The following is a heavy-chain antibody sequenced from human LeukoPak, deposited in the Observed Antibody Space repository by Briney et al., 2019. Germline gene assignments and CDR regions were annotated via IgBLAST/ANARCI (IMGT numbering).Heavy chain of an antibody. Sequence: ASVTVSFKASGYTFTTYYLHWVRQAPGQGREWVGIVNPSGGSTPYPQNFQGRVTMTRNTSTNTVYMELSSRRSEDTAVYYCARAVGATSQFDYWGQGTLVTVSS. CDR2: VNPSGGST. V-gene: IGHV1-46*01. CDR3: ARAVGATSQFDY. D-gene: IGHD1-26*01. J-gene: IGHJ4*02. CDR1: GYTFTTYY.